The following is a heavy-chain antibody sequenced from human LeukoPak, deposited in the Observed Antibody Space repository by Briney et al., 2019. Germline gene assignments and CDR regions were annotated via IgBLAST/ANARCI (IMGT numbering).Heavy chain of an antibody. J-gene: IGHJ4*02. V-gene: IGHV3-23*01. Sequence: GGSLRLSCAASGFPFSSYAMSWVRQAPGRALEWVSAVSGSGGTTFYADSVKGRFTISRDNSKNTLYLQMNSLRAEDTAVYYCAKSDYYDSSGHPSSFEYWGQGALVTVSS. CDR2: VSGSGGTT. CDR1: GFPFSSYA. CDR3: AKSDYYDSSGHPSSFEY. D-gene: IGHD3-22*01.